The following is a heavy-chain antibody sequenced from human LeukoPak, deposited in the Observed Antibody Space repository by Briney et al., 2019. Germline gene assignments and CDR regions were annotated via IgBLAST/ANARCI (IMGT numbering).Heavy chain of an antibody. CDR3: ARGPPQSWQQQLVPWGYYYYYYMDV. J-gene: IGHJ6*03. D-gene: IGHD6-13*01. Sequence: ASAKVSYKASGYTFTSYDINWVRQATGQGLEWMGWMNPNSGNTGYAQKFQGRVTMTRNTSISTAYMELSSLRSEDTAVYYCARGPPQSWQQQLVPWGYYYYYYMDVWGKGTTVTVSS. V-gene: IGHV1-8*01. CDR2: MNPNSGNT. CDR1: GYTFTSYD.